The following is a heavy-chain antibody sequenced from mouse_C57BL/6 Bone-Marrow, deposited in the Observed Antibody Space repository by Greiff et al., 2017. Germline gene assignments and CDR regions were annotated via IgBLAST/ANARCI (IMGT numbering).Heavy chain of an antibody. CDR3: ARTEDYEYYFDY. Sequence: QVQLQQSGAELVKPGASVKLSCKASGYTFTSYWMQWVKQRPGQGLEWIGEIDPSDCYTNYNQKFKGKATLTVDTSSSTAYMKRSSLTSENSAVYYGARTEDYEYYFDYWGKNTTLTVSS. D-gene: IGHD2-4*01. CDR1: GYTFTSYW. J-gene: IGHJ2*01. CDR2: IDPSDCYT. V-gene: IGHV1-50*01.